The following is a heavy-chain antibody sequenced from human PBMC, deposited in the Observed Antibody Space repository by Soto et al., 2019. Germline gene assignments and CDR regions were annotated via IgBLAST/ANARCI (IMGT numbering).Heavy chain of an antibody. J-gene: IGHJ4*02. CDR2: IGTAGDT. D-gene: IGHD1-26*01. CDR1: GFTFSSYD. Sequence: GGSLRLSCAASGFTFSSYDMHWVRQATGKGLEWVSAIGTAGDTYYPGSVKGRFTISRENAKNSLYLQMNSLRAGDTAVYYCARGGGSYYDLDDWGQGTLVTVSS. V-gene: IGHV3-13*01. CDR3: ARGGGSYYDLDD.